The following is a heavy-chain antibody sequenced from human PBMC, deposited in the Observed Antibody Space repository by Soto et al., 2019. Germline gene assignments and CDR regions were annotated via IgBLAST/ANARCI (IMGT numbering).Heavy chain of an antibody. J-gene: IGHJ4*02. CDR1: VGSISSSNG. D-gene: IGHD3-22*01. V-gene: IGHV4-4*02. CDR3: ARDPDNYDSSGYYSY. Sequence: QVQLQESGPGLVKPSGTLSLTCAFSVGSISSSNGWSWVRQPPGKGREWIGEIYHSGSTNYNPSLKSRVTISVDKSKNQFSLKLSSVTAADTAVYYCARDPDNYDSSGYYSYWGQGTLVTVSS. CDR2: IYHSGST.